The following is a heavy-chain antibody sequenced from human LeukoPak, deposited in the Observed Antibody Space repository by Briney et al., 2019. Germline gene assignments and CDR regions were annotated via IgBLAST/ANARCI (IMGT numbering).Heavy chain of an antibody. CDR3: AREASGVAGQS. J-gene: IGHJ4*02. Sequence: GGSLRLSCAASGFTFGTYYMSWIRLAPGEGLEWVSYISESGSSIYIADSVKGRFPISRDNANKLLYLQMKSLRAEDTAVYYCAREASGVAGQSWCQGTLVTVSS. V-gene: IGHV3-11*04. CDR1: GFTFGTYY. D-gene: IGHD6-19*01. CDR2: ISESGSSI.